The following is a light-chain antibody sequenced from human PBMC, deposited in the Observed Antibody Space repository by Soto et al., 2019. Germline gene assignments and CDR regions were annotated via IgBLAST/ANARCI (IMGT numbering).Light chain of an antibody. CDR2: AAS. V-gene: IGKV1-8*01. CDR1: QGISSY. J-gene: IGKJ4*01. Sequence: AIRMTQSPSSFSASTGDRVTITCRASQGISSYLAWYQQKPGKDPKLLIYAASTLQSGVPSRFSGSGSGTDFTLTISCLQSEDFATYYCQQYYSYPITFGGGTKVEIK. CDR3: QQYYSYPIT.